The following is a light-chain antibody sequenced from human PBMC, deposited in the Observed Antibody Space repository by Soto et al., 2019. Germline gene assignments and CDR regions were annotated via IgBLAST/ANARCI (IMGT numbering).Light chain of an antibody. CDR1: SSDVGAYKY. CDR2: EVN. J-gene: IGLJ1*01. Sequence: QSALTQPASVSGSPGHSITISCTGTSSDVGAYKYVSWYQQHPGKAPKLIIYEVNTRPSGVSHRFSGSKSGNTASLTISGLQADDEADYYCTSYTSSSTLVFGTGTKVTVL. V-gene: IGLV2-14*01. CDR3: TSYTSSSTLV.